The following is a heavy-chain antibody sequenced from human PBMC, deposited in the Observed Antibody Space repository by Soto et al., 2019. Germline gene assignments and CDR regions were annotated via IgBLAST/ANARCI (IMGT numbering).Heavy chain of an antibody. CDR1: GYIFTTYG. Sequence: QVQLLQSGAEVKKPGASVKVSCKTSGYIFTTYGVSWVRQAPGQGLEWLGWISGFTGKTLYARKVQGRVLLTTDAATSTAYMEFTSLRSDDTAVYYCAGSPQHYDDSSGTTASWGQGTLVTVSS. V-gene: IGHV1-18*01. CDR2: ISGFTGKT. D-gene: IGHD3-22*01. J-gene: IGHJ5*02. CDR3: AGSPQHYDDSSGTTAS.